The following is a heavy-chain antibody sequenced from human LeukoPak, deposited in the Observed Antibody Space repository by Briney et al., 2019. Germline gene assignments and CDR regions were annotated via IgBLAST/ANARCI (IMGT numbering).Heavy chain of an antibody. CDR3: AISEWYSGSSGLVDY. CDR2: INPNSGGT. D-gene: IGHD1-26*01. Sequence: ASVKVSCKASGYTFTGYYMHWVRQAPGQGLEWMGWINPNSGGTNYAQKLQGRVTMTTDTSTSTAYMELRSLRSDDTAVYYCAISEWYSGSSGLVDYWGQGTLVTVSS. J-gene: IGHJ4*02. CDR1: GYTFTGYY. V-gene: IGHV1-2*02.